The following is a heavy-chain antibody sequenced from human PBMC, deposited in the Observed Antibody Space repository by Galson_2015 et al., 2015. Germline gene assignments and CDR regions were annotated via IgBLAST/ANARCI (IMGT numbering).Heavy chain of an antibody. CDR1: GGTFSIFA. D-gene: IGHD3-16*01. CDR2: LLPIYGTP. J-gene: IGHJ5*02. CDR3: AKDPGGAGWFDP. V-gene: IGHV1-69*13. Sequence: SVKVSCKASGGTFSIFAISWVRQAPGQRLEWMGGLLPIYGTPNHAQKFQGRVTITADQSTSTAYMELSSLTPEDTAVYYCAKDPGGAGWFDPWGQGTLVTVSS.